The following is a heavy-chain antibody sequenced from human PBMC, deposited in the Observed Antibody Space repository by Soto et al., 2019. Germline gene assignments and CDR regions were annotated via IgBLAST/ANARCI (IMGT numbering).Heavy chain of an antibody. CDR3: AVKGFVVVPAAFWGAFDY. CDR2: ISGSGGST. D-gene: IGHD2-2*01. J-gene: IGHJ4*02. V-gene: IGHV3-23*01. Sequence: EVQLLESGGGLVQPGGSLRLSCAASGFTFSSYAMSWVRQAPGKGLEWVSAISGSGGSTYYADSVKGRFTISRDNSKNTLYLQMNSLRAEDTAVYYCAVKGFVVVPAAFWGAFDYWGQGTLVTVSS. CDR1: GFTFSSYA.